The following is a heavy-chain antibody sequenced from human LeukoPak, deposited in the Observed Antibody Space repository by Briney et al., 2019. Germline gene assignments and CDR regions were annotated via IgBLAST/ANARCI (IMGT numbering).Heavy chain of an antibody. V-gene: IGHV4-59*01. J-gene: IGHJ3*02. CDR2: IYYSGST. CDR3: ARVGDTAIVDAFDI. Sequence: PSETLSLTCAVYGGSFSGYYWNWIRQPPGKGLEWIGYIYYSGSTNYNPSLKSRVTISVDTSKNQFSLKLSSVTAADTAVYYCARVGDTAIVDAFDIWGQGTMVTVSS. D-gene: IGHD5-18*01. CDR1: GGSFSGYY.